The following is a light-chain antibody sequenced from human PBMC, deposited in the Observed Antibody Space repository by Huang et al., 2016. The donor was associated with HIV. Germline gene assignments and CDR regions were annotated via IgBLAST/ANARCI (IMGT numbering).Light chain of an antibody. J-gene: IGKJ2*01. CDR2: AAS. Sequence: DIQMTQSLSSLSASVGDRVTITCRASQTISSYLNWYHQTPGNAPKLLIYAASSLQSGVPSRFSGSGSGTDFTLTISSLQPEDFASYYCQQSYSSFYTFGQGTKLEIK. CDR3: QQSYSSFYT. CDR1: QTISSY. V-gene: IGKV1-39*01.